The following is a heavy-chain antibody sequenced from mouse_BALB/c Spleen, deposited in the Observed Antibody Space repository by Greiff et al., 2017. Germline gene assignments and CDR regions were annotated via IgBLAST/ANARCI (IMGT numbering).Heavy chain of an antibody. CDR2: VNPYNGGT. Sequence: DVQLQESGPELVKPGASVKMSCKASGYTFTDYYMDWVKQSHGESFEWIGRVNPYNGGTSYNQKFKGKATLTVDKSSSTAYMELNSLTSEDSAVYYCARSGRHYFDYWGQGTTLTVSS. J-gene: IGHJ2*01. D-gene: IGHD1-2*01. CDR1: GYTFTDYY. CDR3: ARSGRHYFDY. V-gene: IGHV1-19*01.